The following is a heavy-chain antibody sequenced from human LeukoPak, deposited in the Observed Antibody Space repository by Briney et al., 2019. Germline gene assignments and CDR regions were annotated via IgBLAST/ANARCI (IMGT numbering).Heavy chain of an antibody. Sequence: ASVKVSCKASGYTFTGYYIHWVRQAPGQGLELMGWINPNSGGTNYAQKLQGRVTMTTDTSTSTAYMELRSLRSDDTAVYYCARSRVGATPYADYWGQGTLVTVSS. CDR1: GYTFTGYY. D-gene: IGHD1-26*01. J-gene: IGHJ4*02. CDR3: ARSRVGATPYADY. V-gene: IGHV1-2*02. CDR2: INPNSGGT.